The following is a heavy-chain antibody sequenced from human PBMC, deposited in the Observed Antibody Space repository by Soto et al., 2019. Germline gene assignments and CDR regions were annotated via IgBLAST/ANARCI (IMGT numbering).Heavy chain of an antibody. Sequence: EVQLVESGGGLVKPGGSLRLSCAASGFTFSNAWMSWVRQAPGKGLEWVGRIKSKTDGGTTDYAAPVKGRFTISRDDSXNTLYLQMNSLKTEDTAVYYCTTTSVIAAAGETDYWGQGTLVTVSS. CDR1: GFTFSNAW. CDR2: IKSKTDGGTT. D-gene: IGHD6-13*01. J-gene: IGHJ4*02. CDR3: TTTSVIAAAGETDY. V-gene: IGHV3-15*01.